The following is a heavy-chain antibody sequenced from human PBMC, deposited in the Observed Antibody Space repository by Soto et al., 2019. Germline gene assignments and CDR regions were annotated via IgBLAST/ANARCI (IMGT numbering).Heavy chain of an antibody. CDR3: AKSTDDYCSSTSCYSGGNY. CDR2: ISGSGGST. D-gene: IGHD2-2*01. J-gene: IGHJ4*02. Sequence: GGSLRLSCAASGFTFSSYAMSWVRQAPGKGLEWVSAISGSGGSTYYADSVKGRFTISRDNSKNTLYLQMNSLRAEDTAVYYCAKSTDDYCSSTSCYSGGNYWGQGTLVTVSS. V-gene: IGHV3-23*01. CDR1: GFTFSSYA.